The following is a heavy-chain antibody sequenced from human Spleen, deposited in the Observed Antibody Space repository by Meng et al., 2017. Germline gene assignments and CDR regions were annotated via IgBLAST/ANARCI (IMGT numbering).Heavy chain of an antibody. D-gene: IGHD6-13*01. Sequence: QVQLVQSGAEVKKPGASVKVSCKASGYTFTSYYMHWVRQAPGQGLEWMGIINPSGGSTSYAQKFQGRVTMTRDTSTSTVYMELSSLRSEDTAVYYCARDQDSSSWWGSFQDYWGQGTLVTVSS. V-gene: IGHV1-46*01. CDR3: ARDQDSSSWWGSFQDY. J-gene: IGHJ4*02. CDR2: INPSGGST. CDR1: GYTFTSYY.